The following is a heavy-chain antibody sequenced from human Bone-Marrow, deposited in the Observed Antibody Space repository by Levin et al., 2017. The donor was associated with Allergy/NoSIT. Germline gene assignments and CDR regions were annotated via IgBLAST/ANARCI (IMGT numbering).Heavy chain of an antibody. V-gene: IGHV3-21*01. CDR3: ARDRDIVVVVAATPSAYDYYYMDG. J-gene: IGHJ6*03. Sequence: GGSLRLSCAASGFTFSSYSMNWVRQAPGKGLEWVSSISSSSSYIYYADSVKGRFTISRDNAKNSLYLQMNSLRAEDTAVYYCARDRDIVVVVAATPSAYDYYYMDGWGKGTTVTVSS. CDR1: GFTFSSYS. D-gene: IGHD2-15*01. CDR2: ISSSSSYI.